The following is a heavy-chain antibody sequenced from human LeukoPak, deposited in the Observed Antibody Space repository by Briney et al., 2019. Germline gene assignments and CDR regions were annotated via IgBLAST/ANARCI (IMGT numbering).Heavy chain of an antibody. CDR1: GFTFSSYY. CDR2: INSDGRST. D-gene: IGHD3-10*01. CDR3: ARDSDMTFYFDSGSYYNWFDP. V-gene: IGHV3-74*01. Sequence: GGSLRLSCAVSGFTFSSYYMHWVRQAPGKGLVWVSRINSDGRSTSYADSVKGRFTISRDNSKNTLYLQMNSLRAEDTAVYYCARDSDMTFYFDSGSYYNWFDPWGQGTLVTVSS. J-gene: IGHJ5*02.